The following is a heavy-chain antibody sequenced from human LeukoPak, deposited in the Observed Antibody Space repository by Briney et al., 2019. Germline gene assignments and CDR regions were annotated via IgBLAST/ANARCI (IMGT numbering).Heavy chain of an antibody. J-gene: IGHJ3*01. D-gene: IGHD6-13*01. CDR1: GYSFTTYW. CDR2: IHPGDSDT. Sequence: PGESLKISCKGSGYSFTTYWIGWVRQMPGKGLEWMGIIHPGDSDTRYSPSFQGQVTISADRSISTAYLQRSSLKASDTAMYYCARQDLAAAFDVWGQGTMVTVSS. CDR3: ARQDLAAAFDV. V-gene: IGHV5-51*01.